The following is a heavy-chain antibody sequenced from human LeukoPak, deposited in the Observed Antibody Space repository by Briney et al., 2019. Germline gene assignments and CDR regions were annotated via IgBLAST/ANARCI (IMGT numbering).Heavy chain of an antibody. V-gene: IGHV4-61*02. CDR2: IYTSGST. D-gene: IGHD1-14*01. CDR3: VRDRGNHVTDY. Sequence: SETLSLTCTVSGGSISSSSYYWSWIRQPAGKGLEWIGRIYTSGSTNYNPSLKSRVTMSVDTSKNQFSLKLSSVTAADTAVYYCVRDRGNHVTDYWGQGTLVTASS. J-gene: IGHJ4*02. CDR1: GGSISSSSYY.